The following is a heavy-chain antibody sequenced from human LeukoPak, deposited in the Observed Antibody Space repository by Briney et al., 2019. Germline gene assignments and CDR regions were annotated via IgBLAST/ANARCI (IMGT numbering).Heavy chain of an antibody. D-gene: IGHD1-26*01. Sequence: ASVKVSCKTSGYTFTSSDINWVRQATGQGLEWMGWMSPNSGNTGYAQKFQGRVTMTRDTSISTAYMGLSSLRSEDTAVYYCARDSGPDDYWGQGTLVTVSS. V-gene: IGHV1-8*01. CDR2: MSPNSGNT. J-gene: IGHJ4*02. CDR1: GYTFTSSD. CDR3: ARDSGPDDY.